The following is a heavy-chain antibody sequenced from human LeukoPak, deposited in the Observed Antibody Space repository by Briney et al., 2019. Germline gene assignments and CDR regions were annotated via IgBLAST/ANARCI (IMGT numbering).Heavy chain of an antibody. D-gene: IGHD3-3*01. CDR2: ISGGSTYT. V-gene: IGHV3-11*06. CDR1: GFTFKDYY. J-gene: IGHJ6*02. CDR3: ARSLISAVIGMDV. Sequence: GGSLRLSCAGSGFTFKDYYLNWIRQARGQGLEWVSYISGGSTYTNYANSVKGRFTISRDNARNSLLLQMNSLTAEDTAIYYCARSLISAVIGMDVWGQGTAVTVSS.